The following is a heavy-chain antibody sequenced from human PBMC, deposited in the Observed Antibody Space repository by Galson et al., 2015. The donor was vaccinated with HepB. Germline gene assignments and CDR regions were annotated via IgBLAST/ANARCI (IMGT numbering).Heavy chain of an antibody. CDR2: ITADGSAT. V-gene: IGHV3-74*01. J-gene: IGHJ4*02. Sequence: SLRLSCAASGFTFSPYWMHWVRQAPGKGLAWVSRITADGSATSYADSVEGRFTISRDNAKNTLYLQMNSLKTEDTAVYYCTTGERLLWFGELLEGSDYWGQGTLVTVSS. CDR3: TTGERLLWFGELLEGSDY. CDR1: GFTFSPYW. D-gene: IGHD3-10*01.